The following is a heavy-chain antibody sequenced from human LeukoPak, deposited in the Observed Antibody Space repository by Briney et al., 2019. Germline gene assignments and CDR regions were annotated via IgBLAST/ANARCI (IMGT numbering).Heavy chain of an antibody. CDR2: IYYSGST. D-gene: IGHD4-11*01. V-gene: IGHV4-39*01. J-gene: IGHJ4*02. CDR3: ARHLRPRSVTPDFDY. Sequence: SETLSLTCTVSGGSISSSSYYWGWFRQPPGKGLEWIGTIYYSGSTYYNPSLKSRVTISVDTSKNQFSLNLSFVTAADTAVYYCARHLRPRSVTPDFDYWGQGTLVTVSS. CDR1: GGSISSSSYY.